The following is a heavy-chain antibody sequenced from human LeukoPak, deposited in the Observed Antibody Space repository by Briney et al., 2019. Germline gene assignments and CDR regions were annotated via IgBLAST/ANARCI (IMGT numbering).Heavy chain of an antibody. J-gene: IGHJ4*02. Sequence: SETLSLTCAVYGGSFSGYYWSWIRQPPGKGLEWIGEINHSGSTNYNPSLKSRVTISVDTSKNQFSLKLSSVTAADTAVYYFARAPLLRYFEYWGQGTLVTVSS. V-gene: IGHV4-34*01. CDR3: ARAPLLRYFEY. CDR1: GGSFSGYY. CDR2: INHSGST. D-gene: IGHD3-9*01.